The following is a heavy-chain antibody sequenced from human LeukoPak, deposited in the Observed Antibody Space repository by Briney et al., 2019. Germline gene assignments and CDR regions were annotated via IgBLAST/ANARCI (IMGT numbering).Heavy chain of an antibody. CDR2: IRSKAYGGTT. J-gene: IGHJ4*02. Sequence: PGGSLRLSCTAYGFTFGDYAMSWVRQAPGKGLEWVGFIRSKAYGGTTGYAASVKGRFTISRDDSKSIAYLQMNSLKTEDTAVYYCTRESSHYYDSSGYDYWGQGTLVTVSS. CDR3: TRESSHYYDSSGYDY. D-gene: IGHD3-22*01. V-gene: IGHV3-49*04. CDR1: GFTFGDYA.